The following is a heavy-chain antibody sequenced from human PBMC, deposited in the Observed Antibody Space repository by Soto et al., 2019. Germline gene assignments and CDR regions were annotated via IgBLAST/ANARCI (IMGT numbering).Heavy chain of an antibody. V-gene: IGHV3-33*01. J-gene: IGHJ4*02. D-gene: IGHD1-26*01. CDR3: ARDVPSSGNYGIF. CDR2: ISYNGNNE. CDR1: GFTFNTYA. Sequence: GGSLRLSCAASGFTFNTYAMHWVRQAPGKGLEGVAFISYNGNNEDYVDPVKGRFTISRDNSKNTLYLQMNSLRAEDTAVYYCARDVPSSGNYGIFWGQGTLVTVSS.